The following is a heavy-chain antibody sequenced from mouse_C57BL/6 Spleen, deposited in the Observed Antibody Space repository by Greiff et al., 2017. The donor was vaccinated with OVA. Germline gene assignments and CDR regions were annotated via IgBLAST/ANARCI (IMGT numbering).Heavy chain of an antibody. J-gene: IGHJ2*01. CDR3: ASYCYDNFCY. V-gene: IGHV1-64*01. CDR2: IHPNSGST. CDR1: GYTFTSYW. Sequence: QVQLQQPGAELVKPGASVKLSCKASGYTFTSYWMHWVKQRPGQGLEWIGMIHPNSGSTNYNEKFKSKATLTVDKSTNTAYMQLSSLTSEDSAVYYCASYCYDNFCYRGQGATLTVAT. D-gene: IGHD2-12*01.